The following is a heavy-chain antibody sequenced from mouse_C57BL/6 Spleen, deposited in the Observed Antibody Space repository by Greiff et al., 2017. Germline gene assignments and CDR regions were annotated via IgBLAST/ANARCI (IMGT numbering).Heavy chain of an antibody. Sequence: QVQLQQPGAELVKPGASVKLSCKASGYTFTSYWMHWVKQRPGQGLEWIGMIHPNSGSTNYNEKFKSKATLTVDKSSSTAYMQLSSLTSEDSAVYYCAYDYDISRFAYWGQGTLVTVSA. J-gene: IGHJ3*01. CDR3: AYDYDISRFAY. CDR1: GYTFTSYW. D-gene: IGHD2-4*01. CDR2: IHPNSGST. V-gene: IGHV1-64*01.